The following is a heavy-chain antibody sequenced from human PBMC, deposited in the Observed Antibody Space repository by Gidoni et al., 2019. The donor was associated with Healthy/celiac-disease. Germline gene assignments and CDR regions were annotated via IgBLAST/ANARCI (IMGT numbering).Heavy chain of an antibody. CDR3: ARVQSYYYYYMDV. CDR2: ISYDGSNK. V-gene: IGHV3-30-3*01. Sequence: QVQLVESGGGVVQHGRSLRLSCAASGFTFSSYAMHWVRQAPGKGLEWVAVISYDGSNKYYADSVKGRFTISRDNSKNTLYLQMNSLRAEDTAVYYCARVQSYYYYYMDVWGKGTTVTVSS. J-gene: IGHJ6*03. CDR1: GFTFSSYA.